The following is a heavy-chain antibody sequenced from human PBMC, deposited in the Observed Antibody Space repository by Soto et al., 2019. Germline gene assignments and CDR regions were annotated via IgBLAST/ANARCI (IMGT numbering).Heavy chain of an antibody. J-gene: IGHJ4*02. D-gene: IGHD6-13*01. CDR1: GFTFSIYA. V-gene: IGHV3-23*01. CDR2: ISGSGGST. CDR3: ARNSEPFDF. Sequence: GGSLRLSCAASGFTFSIYAMSWIRQAPGKGLEWVSAISGSGGSTYYADSVKGRFTISRDNSKNTLYLQMNSLRAEDTAVYYCARNSEPFDFWGEGVLVTVSS.